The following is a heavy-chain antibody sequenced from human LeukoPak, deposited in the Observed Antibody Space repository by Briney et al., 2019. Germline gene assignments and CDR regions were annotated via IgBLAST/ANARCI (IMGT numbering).Heavy chain of an antibody. V-gene: IGHV3-73*01. CDR1: GFTFSGSA. CDR2: IRSKVHSYAT. J-gene: IGHJ6*03. CDR3: NWGTKISMVRGGSVLDYYHMDV. Sequence: SGGSLKLSCAASGFTFSGSAMHWVRQASGKGLEWVGRIRSKVHSYATEYAASVKGRFTISRDDSKNTAYLQMNSLKTEDTAVYYCNWGTKISMVRGGSVLDYYHMDVWGKGTTVTISS. D-gene: IGHD3-10*01.